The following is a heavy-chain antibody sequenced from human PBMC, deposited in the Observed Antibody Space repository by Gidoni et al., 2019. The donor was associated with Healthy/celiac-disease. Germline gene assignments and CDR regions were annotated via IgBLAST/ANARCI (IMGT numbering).Heavy chain of an antibody. CDR1: GFTFCSYV. D-gene: IGHD3-22*01. CDR3: AKGLLYYYDSSGYYDWDY. CDR2: ISYDGSNK. J-gene: IGHJ4*02. Sequence: QVQLVESGGGVVQPGRSLRLSCAASGFTFCSYVMHWVRQAPGKGLEWVAVISYDGSNKYYADSVKGRFTISRDNSKNTLYLQMNSLRAEDTAVYYCAKGLLYYYDSSGYYDWDYWGQGTLVTVSS. V-gene: IGHV3-30*18.